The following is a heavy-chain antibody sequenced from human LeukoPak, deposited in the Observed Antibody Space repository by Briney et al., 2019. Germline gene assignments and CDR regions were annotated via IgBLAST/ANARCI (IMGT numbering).Heavy chain of an antibody. J-gene: IGHJ3*02. CDR2: ISGSGGST. CDR3: AKYFKVLRYFDWLLDFNDAFDI. Sequence: PGGSLRLSCAAYGFTFSSYGMSWVRQAPGKGLEWVSAISGSGGSTYYADSVKGRFTISRDNSKNTLYLQMNSLRAEDTAVYYCAKYFKVLRYFDWLLDFNDAFDIWGQGTMVTVSS. CDR1: GFTFSSYG. V-gene: IGHV3-23*01. D-gene: IGHD3-9*01.